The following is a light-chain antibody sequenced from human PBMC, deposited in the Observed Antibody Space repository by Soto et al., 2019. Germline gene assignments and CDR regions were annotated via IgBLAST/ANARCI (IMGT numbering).Light chain of an antibody. Sequence: QSALTQPASVSGSPGQSITISCTGTSSDVGGYNYVSWYQQHPGKAPKLMIYDVSNRPSGVSNRFSGYKSGKTASLTISGLQAEDEADYYCSSYTSSSTWVFGGGTKLTVL. V-gene: IGLV2-14*01. CDR3: SSYTSSSTWV. J-gene: IGLJ3*02. CDR2: DVS. CDR1: SSDVGGYNY.